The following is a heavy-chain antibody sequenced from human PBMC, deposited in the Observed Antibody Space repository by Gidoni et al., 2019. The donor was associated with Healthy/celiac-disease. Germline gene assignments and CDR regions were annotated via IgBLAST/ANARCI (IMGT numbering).Heavy chain of an antibody. V-gene: IGHV4-4*02. D-gene: IGHD3-10*01. Sequence: QVQLQESGPGLVKPSGTLSLTCAVSGGSSSSSNWWSWVRQPPGKGLEWIGEIYHSGSTNYNPSLKSRVTISVDKSKNQFSLKLSSVTAADTAVYYCARMVGSGSYYKYYYYGMDVWGQGTTVTVSS. CDR1: GGSSSSSNW. CDR2: IYHSGST. CDR3: ARMVGSGSYYKYYYYGMDV. J-gene: IGHJ6*02.